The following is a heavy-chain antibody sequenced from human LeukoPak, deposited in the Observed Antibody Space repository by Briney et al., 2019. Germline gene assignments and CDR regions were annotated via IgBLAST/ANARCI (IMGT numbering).Heavy chain of an antibody. CDR1: GFTFSSYA. Sequence: GRSLRPSCAASGFTFSSYAMSWVRQAPGKWLEWVSGVSGSGGSTYYADSVKGRFTISRDNSKNTLYLQMNSLRAEDTAVYYCAKDLDIVATITGNWGQGTLVTVSS. J-gene: IGHJ4*02. CDR3: AKDLDIVATITGN. V-gene: IGHV3-23*01. D-gene: IGHD5-12*01. CDR2: VSGSGGST.